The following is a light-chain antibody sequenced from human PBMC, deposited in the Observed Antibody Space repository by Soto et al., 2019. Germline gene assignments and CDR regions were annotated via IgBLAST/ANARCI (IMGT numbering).Light chain of an antibody. V-gene: IGLV1-44*01. J-gene: IGLJ3*02. Sequence: QSVLTQPPSASGTPGQRVTISCSGSSSNIRGNTVNWYQHLPGTAPKLLIYTNNQRPSGVPDRFSGSKSGTSASLAISGLQSEDETDYYCAAWDDSLNGWVFGGGTKLTVL. CDR3: AAWDDSLNGWV. CDR2: TNN. CDR1: SSNIRGNT.